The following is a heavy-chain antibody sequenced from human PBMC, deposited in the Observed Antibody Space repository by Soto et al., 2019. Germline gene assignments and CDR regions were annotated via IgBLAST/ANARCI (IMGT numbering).Heavy chain of an antibody. D-gene: IGHD3-22*01. Sequence: SVKVSCKASVGALTSYALSWVRQATGQGLEWMGGIIPIFGTANYAQKFQGRVTITADESTSTAYTELSSLRSEDTAVYYCARGYYYDNIPHAFDIWGQGTMVTVSS. CDR3: ARGYYYDNIPHAFDI. CDR1: VGALTSYA. V-gene: IGHV1-69*13. CDR2: IIPIFGTA. J-gene: IGHJ3*02.